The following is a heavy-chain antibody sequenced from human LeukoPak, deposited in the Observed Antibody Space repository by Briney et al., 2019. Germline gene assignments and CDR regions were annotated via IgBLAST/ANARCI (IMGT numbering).Heavy chain of an antibody. J-gene: IGHJ4*02. CDR3: AKLYYYDSSGYRPHFDY. Sequence: GGSPRLSCAASGFTFSSYAMSWVRQAPGKGLEWVSAISGSGGSTNYADSVKGRFTISRDNSKNTLYLQMNSLRAEDTAVYYCAKLYYYDSSGYRPHFDYWGQGTLVTVSS. V-gene: IGHV3-23*01. CDR2: ISGSGGST. CDR1: GFTFSSYA. D-gene: IGHD3-22*01.